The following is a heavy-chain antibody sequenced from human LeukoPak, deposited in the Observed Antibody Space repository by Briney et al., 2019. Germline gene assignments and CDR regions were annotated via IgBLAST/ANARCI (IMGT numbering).Heavy chain of an antibody. CDR3: AQNGQSGFSFDP. Sequence: SETLSLTCTVSGGSISSSSYYWGWIRQPPGKGLEWIGSIYYSGSTYYNPSLKSRVTISVDTSKNQFSLKLSSVTAADTAVYYCAQNGQSGFSFDPWGQGTLVTVSS. J-gene: IGHJ5*02. V-gene: IGHV4-39*07. CDR1: GGSISSSSYY. D-gene: IGHD2-8*01. CDR2: IYYSGST.